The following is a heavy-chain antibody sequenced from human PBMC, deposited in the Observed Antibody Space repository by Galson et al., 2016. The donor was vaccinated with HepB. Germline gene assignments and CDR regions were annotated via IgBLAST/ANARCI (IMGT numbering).Heavy chain of an antibody. V-gene: IGHV3-11*01. J-gene: IGHJ4*02. CDR2: ISSSRRTI. D-gene: IGHD5-18*01. CDR3: ARDGDTAMLTANYYFDY. CDR1: GFTFSDYY. Sequence: SLRLSCAASGFTFSDYYMSWIRQAPGKGLEWLSYISSSRRTIHYADSVKGRFTISRDNAKNSLYLQMDSLRAEDTAVYYFARDGDTAMLTANYYFDYWGQGTLVTVSS.